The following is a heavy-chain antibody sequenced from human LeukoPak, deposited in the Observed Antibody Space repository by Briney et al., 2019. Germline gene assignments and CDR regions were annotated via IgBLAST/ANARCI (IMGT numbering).Heavy chain of an antibody. Sequence: PSETLSLTCTVSGGSITSYYWSWIRQPPGKGLEWIGYIYYSVSTNYNPSLKSRVTISVDASKNQFSLELSSVTAADTAFYYCARYIVSYPHDAFDIWGQGTMVTVSS. CDR3: ARYIVSYPHDAFDI. CDR1: GGSITSYY. CDR2: IYYSVST. J-gene: IGHJ3*02. V-gene: IGHV4-59*01. D-gene: IGHD1-26*01.